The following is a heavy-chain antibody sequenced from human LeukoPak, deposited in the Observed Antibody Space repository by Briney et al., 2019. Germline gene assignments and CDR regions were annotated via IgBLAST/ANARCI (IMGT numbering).Heavy chain of an antibody. J-gene: IGHJ4*02. Sequence: GGSLRLSCAASGFTFSSYWMSWVRQAPGKGLEWVANIKQDGSEKYYVDFVKGRFTISRDNAKNSLYLQMNSLRAEDTAVYYCARERICSSTSCYYFDYWGQGTLVTVSS. CDR3: ARERICSSTSCYYFDY. V-gene: IGHV3-7*01. CDR1: GFTFSSYW. CDR2: IKQDGSEK. D-gene: IGHD2-2*01.